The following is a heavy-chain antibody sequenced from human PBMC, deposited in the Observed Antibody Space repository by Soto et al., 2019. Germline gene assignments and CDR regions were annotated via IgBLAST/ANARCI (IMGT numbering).Heavy chain of an antibody. CDR2: MNPNSGNT. CDR1: GFTFTSYK. D-gene: IGHD3-3*01. CDR3: ARRGYDFWSGYGPNWFDP. V-gene: IGHV1-8*01. J-gene: IGHJ5*02. Sequence: TSVKGSCKESGFTFTSYKNNWGRQATGQGLEWMGWMNPNSGNTGYAQKFQGRVTMTRNTSISTAYMELSSLRSEDTAVYYCARRGYDFWSGYGPNWFDPWGQGTLVTVSS.